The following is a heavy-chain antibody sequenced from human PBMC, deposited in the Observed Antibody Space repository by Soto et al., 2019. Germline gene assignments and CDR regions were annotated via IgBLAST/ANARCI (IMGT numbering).Heavy chain of an antibody. V-gene: IGHV3-23*01. D-gene: IGHD6-19*01. J-gene: IGHJ4*02. CDR1: GFAFNNYA. Sequence: EVQLLESGGGLVQPGGSLRLLCAGSGFAFNNYAMTWVRQAPGKGLEWVSTITNGGMSFYRNTMQGRFTNSRDNTESTVYRQMNSLRAEDTAVYHCARIAKFNSQSSGWANRVDYWGQGTLVTVSS. CDR2: ITNGGMS. CDR3: ARIAKFNSQSSGWANRVDY.